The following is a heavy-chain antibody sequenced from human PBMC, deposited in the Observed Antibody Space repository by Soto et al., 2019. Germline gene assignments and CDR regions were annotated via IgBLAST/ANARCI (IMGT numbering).Heavy chain of an antibody. CDR3: ARDLSVIAAPTTADY. Sequence: SVKVSCKASGGTFSSYTISWVRQAPGQGLEWMGRIIPILGIANYAQKFQGRVTITADKSTSTAYMELSSLRSEDTAVYYCARDLSVIAAPTTADYWGQGTLVTVSS. J-gene: IGHJ4*02. V-gene: IGHV1-69*04. CDR2: IIPILGIA. D-gene: IGHD2-15*01. CDR1: GGTFSSYT.